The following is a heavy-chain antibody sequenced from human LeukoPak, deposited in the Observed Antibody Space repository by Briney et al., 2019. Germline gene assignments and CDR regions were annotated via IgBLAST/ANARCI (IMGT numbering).Heavy chain of an antibody. CDR2: ISWNSGSI. CDR3: AKGGGYSSSWYLYFDY. CDR1: GFTFDDYA. D-gene: IGHD6-13*01. V-gene: IGHV3-9*01. J-gene: IGHJ4*02. Sequence: GGSLRLSCAASGFTFDDYAMHWVRQAPGKGLEWVSGISWNSGSIGYADSVKGRFTISRDNAKNSLYLQMNSLRAEDTALYYCAKGGGYSSSWYLYFDYWGQGTLATVSS.